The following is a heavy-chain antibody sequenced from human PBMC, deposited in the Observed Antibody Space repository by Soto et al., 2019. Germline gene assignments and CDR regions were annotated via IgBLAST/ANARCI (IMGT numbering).Heavy chain of an antibody. V-gene: IGHV3-23*01. J-gene: IGHJ4*02. CDR1: GFAFSDYP. Sequence: EMHLLESGGGVVQPGKSLKISCAASGFAFSDYPMTWVRQPPGQGLEWVSGISASGEKPYYADSVKGRFTISRDNSKNTLSLQMNSLRVEDTGIYYCAKLEWLEFGGDYWGQGTLVTVSS. CDR2: ISASGEKP. CDR3: AKLEWLEFGGDY. D-gene: IGHD6-19*01.